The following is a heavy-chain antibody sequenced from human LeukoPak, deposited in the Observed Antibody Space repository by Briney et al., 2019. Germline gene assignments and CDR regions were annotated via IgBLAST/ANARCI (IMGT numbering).Heavy chain of an antibody. Sequence: SETLSLTCTVSGGSISSYYWSWIRQPAGKGLEWIGRIYTTGSTNYNPSLKSRVTISVDTSKNQFSLKLSSVTAADTAVYYCARASGTSLRRLPFDYWGQGTLVTVSS. J-gene: IGHJ4*02. D-gene: IGHD1-26*01. CDR3: ARASGTSLRRLPFDY. CDR1: GGSISSYY. V-gene: IGHV4-4*07. CDR2: IYTTGST.